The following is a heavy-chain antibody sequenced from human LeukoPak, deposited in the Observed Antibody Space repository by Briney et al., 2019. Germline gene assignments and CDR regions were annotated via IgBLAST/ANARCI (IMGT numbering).Heavy chain of an antibody. J-gene: IGHJ4*02. CDR1: GFPFSSYV. V-gene: IGHV3-30-3*01. D-gene: IGHD3-22*01. CDR3: ARGDDTSGYFYSYFDY. CDR2: TSYDGSNK. Sequence: GGSLRLSCAASGFPFSSYVMHWVRQAPGKGLEWVSFTSYDGSNKYYADSVKGRFTISRDNSKNTLDLQMNSLRAEDMAMYYCARGDDTSGYFYSYFDYWGQGTLVTVSS.